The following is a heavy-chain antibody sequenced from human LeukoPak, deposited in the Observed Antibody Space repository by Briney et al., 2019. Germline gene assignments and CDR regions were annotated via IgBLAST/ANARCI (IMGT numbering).Heavy chain of an antibody. CDR2: IYYSGST. V-gene: IGHV4-39*07. Sequence: SETLSLTCTVSGGSISSSSYYWGWIRQPPGKGLEWIGSIYYSGSTYYNPSLKSRVTIAVDTSKNQFSLKLSSVTAADTAVYYCARALPWIHPSLWFDPWRQGTLLTLSS. CDR1: GGSISSSSYY. CDR3: ARALPWIHPSLWFDP. J-gene: IGHJ5*02. D-gene: IGHD5-18*01.